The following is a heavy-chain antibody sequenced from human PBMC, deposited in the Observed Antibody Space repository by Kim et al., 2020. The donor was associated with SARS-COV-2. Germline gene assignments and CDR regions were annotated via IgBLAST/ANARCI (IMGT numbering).Heavy chain of an antibody. J-gene: IGHJ6*02. CDR2: LRSDEKT. CDR1: GFSIRTNY. V-gene: IGHV3-53*01. Sequence: GGSLRLSCVVSGFSIRTNYMTWVRQAPGKGLEWASLLRSDEKTFYADSVKGRFIISRDTSKNAIFLQMNDLTGEDTAIYYCARVDTYYSYDMDVWGQGTTVTVSS. CDR3: ARVDTYYSYDMDV.